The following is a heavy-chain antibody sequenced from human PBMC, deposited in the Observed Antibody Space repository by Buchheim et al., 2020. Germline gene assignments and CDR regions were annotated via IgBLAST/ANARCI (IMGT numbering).Heavy chain of an antibody. Sequence: QVQLVQSGAEVKKPGASVKVSCKASGYTFTSYYMHWARQAPGEGLEWMGRINPSGGSTSYAQKFQGRVTMTRETSKSTVYMELSSLRSEDTAVYYCASVHYDSSGYYSRSLDYWGQGTL. CDR1: GYTFTSYY. CDR3: ASVHYDSSGYYSRSLDY. J-gene: IGHJ4*02. CDR2: INPSGGST. V-gene: IGHV1-46*03. D-gene: IGHD3-22*01.